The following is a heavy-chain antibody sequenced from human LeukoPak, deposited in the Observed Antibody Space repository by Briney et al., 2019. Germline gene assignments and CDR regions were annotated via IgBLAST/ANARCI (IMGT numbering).Heavy chain of an antibody. D-gene: IGHD3-10*01. V-gene: IGHV3-53*01. CDR3: AREGSLGGLSTFDI. J-gene: IGHJ3*02. CDR1: GFIVSSNH. CDR2: FYSGGST. Sequence: GGSLRLSCVVSGFIVSSNHISWVRQTPGKGLEWVSVFYSGGSTYYADSVKGRFTISRDNSKNTVYLQTNSLRVEDTAVYYCAREGSLGGLSTFDIWGQGTMVTVSS.